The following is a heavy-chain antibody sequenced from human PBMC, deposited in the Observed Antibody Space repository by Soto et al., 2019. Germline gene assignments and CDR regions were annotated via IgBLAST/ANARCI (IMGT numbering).Heavy chain of an antibody. J-gene: IGHJ4*02. D-gene: IGHD4-17*01. CDR2: ISYDGSNK. V-gene: IGHV3-30-3*01. CDR1: GFTFSSYA. Sequence: QVQLVESGGGVVQPGRSLRLSCAASGFTFSSYAMHWVRQAPGKGLEWVAVISYDGSNKYYADSVKGRFTISRDNSKNTLYLQMNSLRAEDTAVYYCARGSYGETYGDEVGYWGQGTLVTVSS. CDR3: ARGSYGETYGDEVGY.